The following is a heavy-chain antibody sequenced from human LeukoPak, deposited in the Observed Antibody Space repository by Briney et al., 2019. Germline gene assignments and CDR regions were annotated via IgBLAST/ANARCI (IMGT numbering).Heavy chain of an antibody. Sequence: SETLSLTCTVSGGSLSSGSYYWGWIRQPPGKGLEWIGRIYTRGSTNYNPSLKSRATMSVDTSKNQFSLRLSSVTAADTAVYYCARDGFQAGRYYYYMDVWGKGTTVTVSS. CDR2: IYTRGST. V-gene: IGHV4-61*02. CDR1: GGSLSSGSYY. D-gene: IGHD6-6*01. CDR3: ARDGFQAGRYYYYMDV. J-gene: IGHJ6*03.